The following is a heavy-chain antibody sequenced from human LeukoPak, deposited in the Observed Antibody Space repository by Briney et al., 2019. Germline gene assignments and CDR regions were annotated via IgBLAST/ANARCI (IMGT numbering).Heavy chain of an antibody. CDR3: ARAPSRIAVAGTEKSYYFDY. V-gene: IGHV1-8*01. J-gene: IGHJ4*02. Sequence: ASVKVSCKASGYTFTSYDINWVRQATGQGLEWMGWMNPNSGNTGYVQKLQGRVTMTRNTSISTAYMELSSLRSEDTAVYYCARAPSRIAVAGTEKSYYFDYWGQGTLVTVSS. CDR1: GYTFTSYD. CDR2: MNPNSGNT. D-gene: IGHD6-19*01.